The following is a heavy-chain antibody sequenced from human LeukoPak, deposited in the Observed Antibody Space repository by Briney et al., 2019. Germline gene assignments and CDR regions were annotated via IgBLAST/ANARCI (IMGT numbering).Heavy chain of an antibody. CDR2: IAYDGGIQ. J-gene: IGHJ4*02. V-gene: IGHV3-30*03. CDR1: GFTFSSYG. Sequence: GGSLRLSCAAPGFTFSSYGMHWVRQTPDKGLKWVAVIAYDGGIQHYADSVKGRLTISRDNAKNTLYLQMNSLRAEDTAVYYCAREGVLLAGPNYFDYWGQGTVVTVSS. D-gene: IGHD2-8*01. CDR3: AREGVLLAGPNYFDY.